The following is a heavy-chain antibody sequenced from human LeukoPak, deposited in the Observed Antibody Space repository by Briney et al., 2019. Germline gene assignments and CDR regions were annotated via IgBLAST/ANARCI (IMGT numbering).Heavy chain of an antibody. CDR2: ISYDGSNK. D-gene: IGHD2-8*01. CDR1: GFTFSSYG. Sequence: GGSLRLSCAASGFTFSSYGMHWVRQAPGKGLEWVAVISYDGSNKYYADSVKGRFTISGDNSKNTLYLQMNSLRAEDTAVYYCAKGKYSTSMDVWGQGTTVTVSS. V-gene: IGHV3-30*18. CDR3: AKGKYSTSMDV. J-gene: IGHJ6*02.